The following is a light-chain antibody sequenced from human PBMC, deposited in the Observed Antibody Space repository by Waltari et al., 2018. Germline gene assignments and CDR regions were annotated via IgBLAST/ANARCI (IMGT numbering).Light chain of an antibody. CDR1: NSNIGSNV. V-gene: IGLV1-44*01. Sequence: QSVLTQPPSASGTPGQRVTISCSGSNSNIGSNVVNWYQQLPGKAPRLLIHSNDQGAAGVPDRVSGSKSGTSASLAISGLQSEDEADYYCATWDDRLTGVLFGGGTKVTVL. CDR3: ATWDDRLTGVL. J-gene: IGLJ3*02. CDR2: SND.